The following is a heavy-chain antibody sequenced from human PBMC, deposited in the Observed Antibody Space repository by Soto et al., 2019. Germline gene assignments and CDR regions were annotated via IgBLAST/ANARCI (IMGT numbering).Heavy chain of an antibody. CDR3: AKNQGVELVPLATVDWFDP. D-gene: IGHD1-26*01. J-gene: IGHJ5*02. CDR2: IWYDGSNK. CDR1: GFPFNGYG. V-gene: IGHV3-33*06. Sequence: SLRLSCVASGFPFNGYGMHWVRQAPGNGLEWVAEIWYDGSNKYYADSVKGRFTISRDNSKSTVYLELNNLSAEDTAVYHCAKNQGVELVPLATVDWFDPWGQGSVVTVSS.